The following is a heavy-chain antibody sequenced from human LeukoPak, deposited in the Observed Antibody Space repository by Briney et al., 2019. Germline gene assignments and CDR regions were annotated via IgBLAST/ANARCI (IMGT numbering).Heavy chain of an antibody. J-gene: IGHJ4*02. V-gene: IGHV4-34*01. CDR3: ARVSGYSGFD. D-gene: IGHD5-12*01. CDR1: GGSFSGYY. Sequence: PSETLSLTCAVYGGSFSGYYWSWIRQPPGKGLDWIGEINHSGSTNYNPSLKSRVTISVDTSKNQFSLKLSSVTAADTAVYYCARVSGYSGFDWGQGTLVTVSS. CDR2: INHSGST.